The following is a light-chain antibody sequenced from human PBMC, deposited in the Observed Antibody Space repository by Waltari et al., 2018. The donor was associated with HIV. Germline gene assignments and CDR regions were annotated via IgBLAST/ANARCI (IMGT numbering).Light chain of an antibody. CDR3: QSYDSSLSGSV. V-gene: IGLV1-40*01. Sequence: QSVLTKPPSVSGAPGQRVTIPCTGSSSNIGAGYYVHWYQQLPGTAPKLLIYGNINRPSVVPDRFSGSKSGTSASLAITGLQTEDEADYYCQSYDSSLSGSVFGGGTKLTVL. J-gene: IGLJ3*02. CDR1: SSNIGAGYY. CDR2: GNI.